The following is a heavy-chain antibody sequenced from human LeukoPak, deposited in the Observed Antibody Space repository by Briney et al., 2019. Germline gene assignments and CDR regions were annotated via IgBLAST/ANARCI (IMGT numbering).Heavy chain of an antibody. J-gene: IGHJ6*02. Sequence: PSETLSLTCTVSGGSISSYYWSWIRQPAGKGLEWIGRIYTSGSTNYNPSPKSRVSMSVDTSKNQFSLKLSSVTAADTAVYYCARETPDSSGWYWRSYYYYGMDVWGQGTTVTVSS. CDR1: GGSISSYY. CDR3: ARETPDSSGWYWRSYYYYGMDV. CDR2: IYTSGST. V-gene: IGHV4-4*07. D-gene: IGHD6-19*01.